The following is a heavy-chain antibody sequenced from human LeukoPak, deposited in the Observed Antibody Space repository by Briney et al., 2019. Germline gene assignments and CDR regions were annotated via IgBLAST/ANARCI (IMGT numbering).Heavy chain of an antibody. CDR1: GFTFSSYW. V-gene: IGHV3-7*03. Sequence: GGSLRLSCAASGFTFSSYWMTWVRQAPGKGLEWVANIKQDGSEKNYVDSVKGRFTISRDNSKNTLYLQMNDLRADDTAVYYCVKKGQADDDGKPDWGQGTLVTVSS. CDR3: VKKGQADDDGKPD. D-gene: IGHD1-1*01. J-gene: IGHJ4*02. CDR2: IKQDGSEK.